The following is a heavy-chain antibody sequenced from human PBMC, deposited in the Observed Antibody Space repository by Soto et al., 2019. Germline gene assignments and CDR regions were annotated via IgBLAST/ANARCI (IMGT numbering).Heavy chain of an antibody. CDR1: GFTFSSYA. CDR2: ISGSGGST. CDR3: AKDPAIAAAGTRTYGMDV. Sequence: GGSLRLSCAASGFTFSSYAMSWVRQAPGKGLEWVSAISGSGGSTYYAGSVKGRFTISRDNSKNTLYLQMNSLRAEDTALYYCAKDPAIAAAGTRTYGMDVWGQGTTVTVSS. V-gene: IGHV3-23*01. D-gene: IGHD6-13*01. J-gene: IGHJ6*02.